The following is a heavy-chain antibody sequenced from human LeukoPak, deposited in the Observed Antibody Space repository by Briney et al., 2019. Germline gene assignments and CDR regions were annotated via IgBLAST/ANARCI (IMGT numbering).Heavy chain of an antibody. CDR1: GFSFSSYG. V-gene: IGHV3-30*02. J-gene: IGHJ4*02. Sequence: PGRSLRLSCAASGFSFSSYGMHWVRQAPGKGLEWVAFIRYDGSTKNYADSVKGRFTISRDDSKNTLSLQMNSLGAEDTAVYYCAKDRSGTYYFDYWGQGTLVTVPS. D-gene: IGHD1-26*01. CDR2: IRYDGSTK. CDR3: AKDRSGTYYFDY.